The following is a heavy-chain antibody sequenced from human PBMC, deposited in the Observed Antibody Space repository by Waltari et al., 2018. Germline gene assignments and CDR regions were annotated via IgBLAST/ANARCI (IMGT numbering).Heavy chain of an antibody. Sequence: QVQLVQSGAEVKKPGASVKVSCKASGYTFTGYYMHWVRQAPGQGLGWVGWINPNSGGTNYAQKFQGRVTMTRYTSISTAYMELSRLRSDDTAVYYCARDPRAAAVTFDYWGQGTLVTVSS. CDR3: ARDPRAAAVTFDY. D-gene: IGHD6-13*01. CDR2: INPNSGGT. V-gene: IGHV1-2*02. J-gene: IGHJ4*02. CDR1: GYTFTGYY.